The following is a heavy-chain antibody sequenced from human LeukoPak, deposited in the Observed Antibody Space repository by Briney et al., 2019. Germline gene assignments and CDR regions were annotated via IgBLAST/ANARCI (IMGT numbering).Heavy chain of an antibody. CDR2: IIPIFGTA. V-gene: IGHV1-69*05. Sequence: KISCKASGGTFSSYAISWVRQAPGQGLEWMGGIIPIFGTANYAQKFQGRVTITTDESTSTAYMELSSLRSEDTAVYYCARSSSSGVYYYYMDVWGKGTTVTVSS. CDR3: ARSSSSGVYYYYMDV. CDR1: GGTFSSYA. J-gene: IGHJ6*03. D-gene: IGHD5-12*01.